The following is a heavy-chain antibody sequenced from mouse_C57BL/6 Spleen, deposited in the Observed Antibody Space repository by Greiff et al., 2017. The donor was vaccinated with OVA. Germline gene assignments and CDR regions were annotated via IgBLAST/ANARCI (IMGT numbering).Heavy chain of an antibody. D-gene: IGHD2-3*01. CDR3: ARYDYDGYYDFDY. CDR2: IDPSDSYT. CDR1: GYTFTSYW. J-gene: IGHJ2*01. Sequence: VQLQQPGAELVKPGASVKLSCKASGYTFTSYWMQWVKQRPGQGLEWIGEIDPSDSYTNYNQKFKGKATLTVDTSSSTAYMQLSSLTSEDSAVYYCARYDYDGYYDFDYWGQGTTLTVSS. V-gene: IGHV1-50*01.